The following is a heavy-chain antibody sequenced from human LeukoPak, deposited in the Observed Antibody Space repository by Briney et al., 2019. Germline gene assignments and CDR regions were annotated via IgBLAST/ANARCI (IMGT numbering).Heavy chain of an antibody. CDR3: ARIDRNIHYNTGRDN. Sequence: SETLSLTCTVSGGSISSDISYWAWVRQPPEKGLEWIGTIFYSGSSYYNPSLKSRVTIAVDTSKYQFSLKLSSVSAADTAMYYCARIDRNIHYNTGRDNWGQGTMVTASS. CDR1: GGSISSDISY. CDR2: IFYSGSS. J-gene: IGHJ4*02. D-gene: IGHD1-26*01. V-gene: IGHV4-39*07.